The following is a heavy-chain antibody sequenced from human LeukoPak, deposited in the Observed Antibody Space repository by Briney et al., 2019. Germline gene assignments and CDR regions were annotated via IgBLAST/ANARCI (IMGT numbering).Heavy chain of an antibody. J-gene: IGHJ4*02. CDR2: ISSSGSYI. D-gene: IGHD3-3*01. CDR1: GFTFRNAW. Sequence: GGSLRLSCEASGFTFRNAWMSWVRQAPGKGLEWVSAISSSGSYIYYADSVKGRFTISRDNAKNSLYLQMNSLRAEDTAVYYCASDFWSGYFGYWGQGTLVTVSS. CDR3: ASDFWSGYFGY. V-gene: IGHV3-21*01.